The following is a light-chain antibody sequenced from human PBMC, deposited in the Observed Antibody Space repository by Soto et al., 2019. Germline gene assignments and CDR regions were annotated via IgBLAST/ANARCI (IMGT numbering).Light chain of an antibody. CDR1: SNDVGSFNL. Sequence: QSALTQPASVSGSPGQSITISCSGTSNDVGSFNLVSWYQQHPGKVPKLMIYEATKRPSGVSNRFSGSKSGNTASMTISGLQAEDEADYYCCSYARSSTVVFGEGTKVTVL. J-gene: IGLJ2*01. CDR3: CSYARSSTVV. CDR2: EAT. V-gene: IGLV2-23*01.